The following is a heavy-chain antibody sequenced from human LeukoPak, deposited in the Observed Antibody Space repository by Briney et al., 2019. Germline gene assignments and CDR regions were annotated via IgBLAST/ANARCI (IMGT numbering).Heavy chain of an antibody. Sequence: GGSLRLSCAASGFSFSNYWMLWVRQAPDKGLDWVAEISSDGNKEFYADSVKGRFIISRDNSKNTVFLQMNSLRGEDTAVYYCVRDFSGKWSLEYWGQGTLVTVSS. CDR1: GFSFSNYW. D-gene: IGHD6-25*01. J-gene: IGHJ4*02. V-gene: IGHV3-30-3*01. CDR2: ISSDGNKE. CDR3: VRDFSGKWSLEY.